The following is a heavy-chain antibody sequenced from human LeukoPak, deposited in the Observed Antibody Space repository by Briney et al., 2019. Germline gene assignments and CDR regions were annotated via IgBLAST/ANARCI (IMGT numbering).Heavy chain of an antibody. J-gene: IGHJ4*02. V-gene: IGHV3-30*18. D-gene: IGHD2-2*01. CDR2: TSYDGSNK. Sequence: PGGSLRLSCAASGFTFSSYGMHWVRQAPGKGLEWVAVTSYDGSNKYYADSVKGRFTISRDNSKNTLYLQMNSLRAEDTAVYYCAKGHNIVVVPAAIDYWGQGTLVTVSS. CDR1: GFTFSSYG. CDR3: AKGHNIVVVPAAIDY.